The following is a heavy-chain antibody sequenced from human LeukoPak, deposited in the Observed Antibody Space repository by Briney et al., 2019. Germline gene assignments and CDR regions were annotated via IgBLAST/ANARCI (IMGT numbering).Heavy chain of an antibody. CDR1: GYTFNNYG. V-gene: IGHV1-69*06. Sequence: GASVKVSCKASGYTFNNYGISWVRQAPGQGLEWMGGIIPIFGTANYAQKFQGRVTITADKSTSTAYMELSSLRSEDTAVYYCATMTCSGGSCYRRHTTTKNYYMDVWGKGTTVTVSS. CDR2: IIPIFGTA. CDR3: ATMTCSGGSCYRRHTTTKNYYMDV. J-gene: IGHJ6*03. D-gene: IGHD2-15*01.